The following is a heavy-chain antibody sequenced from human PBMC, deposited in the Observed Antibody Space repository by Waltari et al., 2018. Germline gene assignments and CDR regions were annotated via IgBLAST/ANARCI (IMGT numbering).Heavy chain of an antibody. D-gene: IGHD2-2*01. Sequence: QVQLVQSGAEVKTPGASVKVSCKAYGYSFTGYYIHWVRQAPGQGLGWMGRVITNSGDTNSAQKFRGRVTLTRDTSTSTGYMQLSGLRSDDTALYYCARDPAGDGFYYFDYWGQGSLVTVSS. V-gene: IGHV1-2*06. CDR3: ARDPAGDGFYYFDY. J-gene: IGHJ4*02. CDR2: VITNSGDT. CDR1: GYSFTGYY.